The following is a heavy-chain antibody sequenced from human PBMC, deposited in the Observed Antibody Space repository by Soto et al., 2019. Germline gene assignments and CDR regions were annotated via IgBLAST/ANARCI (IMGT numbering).Heavy chain of an antibody. CDR2: IFPGDSDT. CDR3: ARRDASAGLRNYYGMDV. Sequence: GESLKISCKGSGYIFTTYWIGWVRQMPGKGLEWMGIIFPGDSDTKYSPSFQGQVTISADKSISTAYLRWSSLKASDTAMYYCARRDASAGLRNYYGMDVWGQGTTVTVSS. CDR1: GYIFTTYW. D-gene: IGHD6-13*01. V-gene: IGHV5-51*01. J-gene: IGHJ6*02.